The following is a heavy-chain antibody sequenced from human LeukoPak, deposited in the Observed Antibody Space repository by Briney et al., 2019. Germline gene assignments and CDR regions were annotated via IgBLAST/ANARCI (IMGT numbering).Heavy chain of an antibody. Sequence: ASVKISCKVSGYTFTDYYMHWVQQAPGKGLEWMGLVDPEDGETIYAEKFQGRVTITADTSTDTAYMELSSLRSEDTAVYYCARLVEQYYFDYWGQGTLVTVSS. D-gene: IGHD6-19*01. CDR3: ARLVEQYYFDY. V-gene: IGHV1-69-2*01. J-gene: IGHJ4*02. CDR2: VDPEDGET. CDR1: GYTFTDYY.